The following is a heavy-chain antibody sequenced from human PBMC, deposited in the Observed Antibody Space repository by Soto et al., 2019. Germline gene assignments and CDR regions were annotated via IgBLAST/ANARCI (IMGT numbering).Heavy chain of an antibody. CDR1: RGTFSSYT. V-gene: IGHV1-69*04. CDR3: ARDRDCSSTSCYATNDI. CDR2: IIPILGIA. D-gene: IGHD2-2*01. J-gene: IGHJ3*02. Sequence: SVKVSCNASRGTFSSYTISLVRLAPGQGLEWMGTIIPILGIANYAQKFQGRVTITADKSTSTAYMELSSLRSEDTAVYYCARDRDCSSTSCYATNDISGQGTMVTVSS.